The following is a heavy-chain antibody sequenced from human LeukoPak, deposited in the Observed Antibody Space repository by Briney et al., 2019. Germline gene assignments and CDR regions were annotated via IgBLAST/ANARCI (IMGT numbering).Heavy chain of an antibody. Sequence: GTSLRLSCAASGFTFNSYGMHWVRQAPGKGLEWVAFIWYDGSNKYYADSVKGRFTISRDNSRNTLYLQMNSLRAEDTAVYYCARDTPSIVVVPDNRFDPWGQGTLVTVSS. CDR3: ARDTPSIVVVPDNRFDP. J-gene: IGHJ5*02. V-gene: IGHV3-33*01. CDR1: GFTFNSYG. CDR2: IWYDGSNK. D-gene: IGHD2-2*01.